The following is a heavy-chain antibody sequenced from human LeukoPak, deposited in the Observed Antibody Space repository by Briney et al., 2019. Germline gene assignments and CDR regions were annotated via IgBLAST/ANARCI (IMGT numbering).Heavy chain of an antibody. Sequence: GGSLRLSCAASAFTWSSYAMTWVRQALGKELEWVSSISNSGGTTYYTDSVKGRFTISRDNSKNTLYLQMNSLRADDTAVYYCARVSNQIVVAGGYWGQGTLVTVSS. CDR1: AFTWSSYA. V-gene: IGHV3-23*01. CDR3: ARVSNQIVVAGGY. D-gene: IGHD3-22*01. J-gene: IGHJ4*02. CDR2: ISNSGGTT.